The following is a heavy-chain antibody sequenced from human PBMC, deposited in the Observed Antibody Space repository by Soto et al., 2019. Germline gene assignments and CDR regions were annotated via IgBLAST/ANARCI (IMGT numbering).Heavy chain of an antibody. CDR1: GYTFTSYG. D-gene: IGHD1-1*01. CDR3: ATHIPFTPAPRQLLIDY. J-gene: IGHJ4*02. CDR2: ISAYNGNT. V-gene: IGHV1-18*01. Sequence: GASVKVSCKASGYTFTSYGISWVRQAPGQGLEWMGWISAYNGNTNYALKLQGRVTMTTDTSTSTAYMELRSLRSDDTAVYYCATHIPFTPAPRQLLIDYWGQGTLVTVSS.